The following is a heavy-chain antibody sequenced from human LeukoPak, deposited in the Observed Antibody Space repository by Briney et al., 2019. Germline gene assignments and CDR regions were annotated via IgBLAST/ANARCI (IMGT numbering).Heavy chain of an antibody. V-gene: IGHV3-23*01. Sequence: GGSLRLSCVASGFTFSSYALNWVRQTPGRGLEWVSLISSSGANAYYADSVKGRFTISRDNSKNTLYLQMNNLRGEDTAEYYCAKDMELASWGQGTLVTVSS. J-gene: IGHJ5*02. CDR1: GFTFSSYA. D-gene: IGHD1-26*01. CDR3: AKDMELAS. CDR2: ISSSGANA.